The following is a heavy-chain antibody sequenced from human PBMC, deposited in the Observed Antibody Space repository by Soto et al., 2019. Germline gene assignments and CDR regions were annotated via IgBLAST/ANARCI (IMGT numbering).Heavy chain of an antibody. CDR2: ISYHGSNK. D-gene: IGHD2-21*02. Sequence: QVQVVESGGGVAQPGRSLRLSCAASGFTFSSYGFHWVRQAPGKGLEWVAVISYHGSNKYYADSVKGRFIISRDNSKNMVYLQMNNLRREDTALYYCAKGDPSGKYNGFDPWGQGTLVAVSS. CDR1: GFTFSSYG. V-gene: IGHV3-30*18. CDR3: AKGDPSGKYNGFDP. J-gene: IGHJ5*02.